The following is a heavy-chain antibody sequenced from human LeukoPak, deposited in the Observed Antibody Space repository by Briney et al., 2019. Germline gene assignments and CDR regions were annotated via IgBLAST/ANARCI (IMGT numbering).Heavy chain of an antibody. V-gene: IGHV1-8*01. CDR2: MNPNSGIT. Sequence: ASVKVSCKASGYTFTSYDINWVRQATGQGLEWMGWMNPNSGITGYVQKFQGRVTMTRNTSISTAYMELSSLRFEDTAVYYCARQKSLWFGELDGMDVWGQGTTVTVSS. CDR1: GYTFTSYD. CDR3: ARQKSLWFGELDGMDV. D-gene: IGHD3-10*01. J-gene: IGHJ6*02.